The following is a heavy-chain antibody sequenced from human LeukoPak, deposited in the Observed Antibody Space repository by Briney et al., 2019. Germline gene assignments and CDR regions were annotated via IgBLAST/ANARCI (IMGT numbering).Heavy chain of an antibody. CDR3: AKWGDYDILTGYYVSDF. J-gene: IGHJ4*02. CDR1: GFIFRNYA. Sequence: GGSLRLSCAASGFIFRNYAMSWVRQAPGKGLEWVSAITGSGYTTYYADSVKGRFTISRDNSKNTLYAEMNTLRAEDTAVYYCAKWGDYDILTGYYVSDFWGQGTLVTVSS. CDR2: ITGSGYTT. V-gene: IGHV3-23*01. D-gene: IGHD3-9*01.